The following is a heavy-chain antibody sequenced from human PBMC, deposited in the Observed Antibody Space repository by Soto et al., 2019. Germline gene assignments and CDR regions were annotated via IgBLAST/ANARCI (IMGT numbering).Heavy chain of an antibody. CDR2: IYYSGST. CDR1: GGSISSSSYY. D-gene: IGHD5-18*01. J-gene: IGHJ6*02. Sequence: SETLSLTCTVSGGSISSSSYYWGWIRQPPGKGLEWIGSIYYSGSTYYNPSLKSRVTISVDTSKNQFSLKLSSVTAADTAVYYCARERSAAMADYYYGMDVWGQGTTVTVSS. CDR3: ARERSAAMADYYYGMDV. V-gene: IGHV4-39*02.